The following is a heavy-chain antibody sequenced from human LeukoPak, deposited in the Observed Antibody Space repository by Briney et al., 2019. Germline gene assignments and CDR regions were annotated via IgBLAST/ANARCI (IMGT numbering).Heavy chain of an antibody. Sequence: GGSLRLSCTASGFTFRHYNINWFRQAPGRGLEWVGFIRSKADGGTTEYAASVKGRFTISRDDSKDVAYLQINNLGAEDTALYFCARDDRPYAHDFDSWGQGTLVTVSS. CDR1: GFTFRHYN. CDR2: IRSKADGGTT. V-gene: IGHV3-49*03. CDR3: ARDDRPYAHDFDS. J-gene: IGHJ4*02.